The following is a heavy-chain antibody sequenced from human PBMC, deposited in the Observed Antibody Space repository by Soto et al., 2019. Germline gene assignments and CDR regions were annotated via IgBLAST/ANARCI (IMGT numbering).Heavy chain of an antibody. J-gene: IGHJ4*02. CDR1: GGSIYTDDW. D-gene: IGHD3-16*01. Sequence: QVRLKESGPGLVEPSGTLSLTCAVSGGSIYTDDWWTWVRQTPGTGLEWIGEVHHLGGTNYNASLRSRVTISIDKSKNQFSLELTSVTAADSAVYYCANWGGLNFPRLYWGPGTRVTVSS. CDR3: ANWGGLNFPRLY. V-gene: IGHV4-4*02. CDR2: VHHLGGT.